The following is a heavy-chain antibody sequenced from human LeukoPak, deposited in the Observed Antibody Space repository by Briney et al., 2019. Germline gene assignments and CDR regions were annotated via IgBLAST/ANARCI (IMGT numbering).Heavy chain of an antibody. D-gene: IGHD6-6*01. V-gene: IGHV4-59*12. CDR2: FYYTGST. CDR3: ARLLKTDSSSDY. Sequence: PSETLSLTCTVSGGSITNYYWSWIRQTPGEGLEWIGYFYYTGSTNYNPSLNPSLKSRVTISVDTSKNQFSLKLSSVTAADTAVYYCARLLKTDSSSDYWGQGTLVTVSS. J-gene: IGHJ4*02. CDR1: GGSITNYY.